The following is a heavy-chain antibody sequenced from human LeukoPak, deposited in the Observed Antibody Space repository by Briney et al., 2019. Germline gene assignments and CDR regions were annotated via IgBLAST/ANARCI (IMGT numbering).Heavy chain of an antibody. CDR3: ARGGYNFDP. CDR2: IHYTGGT. D-gene: IGHD5-24*01. J-gene: IGHJ5*02. V-gene: IGHV4-59*01. Sequence: SETLSLTCTVSGGSITSYYWSWIRQPPGRGLEWIGYIHYTGGTNYNPSLKSRVTISVDTSKNQLSLKLNSVTAADPAVYYCARGGYNFDPWGQGFLVTVSS. CDR1: GGSITSYY.